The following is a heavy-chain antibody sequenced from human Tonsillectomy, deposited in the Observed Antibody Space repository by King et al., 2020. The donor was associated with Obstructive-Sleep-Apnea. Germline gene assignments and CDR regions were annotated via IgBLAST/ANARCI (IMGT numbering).Heavy chain of an antibody. D-gene: IGHD2-21*01. CDR3: ARGPSLGEENDY. J-gene: IGHJ4*02. CDR2: IYYSGST. CDR1: GDSISTSYY. Sequence: LQLQESGPGLVKPSETLSLTCSVSGDSISTSYYWTWIRQPPGKGLEWIGTIYYSGSTYYNPPLKSRVTMSVDTSKNQFSLNLSSVTAADTAVYYCARGPSLGEENDYWGQGTLVTVSS. V-gene: IGHV4-39*07.